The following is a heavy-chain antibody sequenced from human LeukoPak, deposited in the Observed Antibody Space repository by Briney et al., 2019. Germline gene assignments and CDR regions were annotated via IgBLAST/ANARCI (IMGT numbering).Heavy chain of an antibody. CDR1: GFTFDNYG. J-gene: IGHJ6*04. D-gene: IGHD3-10*02. CDR3: AELGITMIGGV. V-gene: IGHV3-20*04. CDR2: IHWNGGRT. Sequence: GGSLRLSCAASGFTFDNYGINWVRRAPGKGLEWVSRIHWNGGRTGYADSVKGRFTISRDNAKNSLYLQMNSLRAEDTAVYYCAELGITMIGGVWGKGTTVTISS.